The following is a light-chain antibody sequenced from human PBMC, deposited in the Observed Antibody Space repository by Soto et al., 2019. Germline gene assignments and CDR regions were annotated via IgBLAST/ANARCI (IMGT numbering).Light chain of an antibody. J-gene: IGKJ4*01. Sequence: IVLTQSPATLSLSPGERATLSCRARQTVSTYLSWYQHNPGQAPRLLIYGASNRATGIPARFSGSGSGTDFNLTISSLEPEDSAVYYWQQRYNWLTFGGGTKVEIK. CDR3: QQRYNWLT. CDR2: GAS. V-gene: IGKV3-11*01. CDR1: QTVSTY.